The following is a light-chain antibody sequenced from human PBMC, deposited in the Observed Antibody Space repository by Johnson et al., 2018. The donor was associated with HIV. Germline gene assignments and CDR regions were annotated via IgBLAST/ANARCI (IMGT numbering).Light chain of an antibody. CDR2: ENN. CDR1: SSNIGNNY. V-gene: IGLV1-51*02. CDR3: GTWYSSLYVFV. J-gene: IGLJ1*01. Sequence: HSVLTQPPSVSAAPGQKVTISCSGSSSNIGNNYVSWYQQLPGTAPKLLIYENNKRPSGIPDRFSGSKSGTSATLGITGLQTGDEADYYCGTWYSSLYVFVFGSGTKVTVL.